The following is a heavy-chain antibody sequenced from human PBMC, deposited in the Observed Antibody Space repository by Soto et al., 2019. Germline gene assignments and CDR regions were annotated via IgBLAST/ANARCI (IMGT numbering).Heavy chain of an antibody. CDR1: GFTFSSYA. Sequence: PGGPLRLSCAASGFTFSSYAMHWVRQAPGKGLEWVAVISYDGSNKYYADSVKGRFTISRDNSKNTLYLQMNSLRAEDTAVYYCARAPTVPAARTRYYYYYYGMDVWGQGTTVTGSS. J-gene: IGHJ6*02. V-gene: IGHV3-30-3*01. D-gene: IGHD2-2*01. CDR3: ARAPTVPAARTRYYYYYYGMDV. CDR2: ISYDGSNK.